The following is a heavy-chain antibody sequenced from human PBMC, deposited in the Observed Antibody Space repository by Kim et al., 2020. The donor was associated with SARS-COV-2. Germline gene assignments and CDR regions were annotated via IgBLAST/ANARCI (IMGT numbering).Heavy chain of an antibody. V-gene: IGHV4-30-2*01. CDR3: ARGGQYYDSSGYYSYYFDY. CDR2: IYHSGST. J-gene: IGHJ4*02. Sequence: SETLSLTCAVSGGSISSGGYSWSWIRQPPGKGLEWIGYIYHSGSTYYNPSLKSRVTISVDRSKNQFSLKLSSVTAADTAVYYCARGGQYYDSSGYYSYYFDYWGQGTLVTVSS. CDR1: GGSISSGGYS. D-gene: IGHD3-22*01.